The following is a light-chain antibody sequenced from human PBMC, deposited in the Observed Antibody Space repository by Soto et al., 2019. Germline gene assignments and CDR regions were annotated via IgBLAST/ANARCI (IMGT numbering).Light chain of an antibody. CDR1: QTISSY. CDR2: AAS. J-gene: IGKJ5*01. V-gene: IGKV1-39*01. CDR3: QQSYSTTIT. Sequence: IQMTQSPSSLSASVGDRVTITCRASQTISSYLNWYQQKAGKAPKPLIYAASNLQSGVPSRFSGSGSGTNFTLNISSMKPENCTTYCCQQSYSTTITLGQGTRL.